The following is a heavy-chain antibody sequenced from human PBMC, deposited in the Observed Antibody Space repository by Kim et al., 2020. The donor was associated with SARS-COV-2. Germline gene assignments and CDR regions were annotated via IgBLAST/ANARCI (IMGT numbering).Heavy chain of an antibody. V-gene: IGHV4-30-2*01. D-gene: IGHD3-10*01. Sequence: SETLSLTCAVSGGSISSGGYSWSWIRQPPGKGLEWIGYIYYSGSTYYNPFLKSRVTISVDRSKNQFSLMLSSVTAADTAVYYCAREVTMVRGVNWFDPWGQGTLVTVSS. CDR1: GGSISSGGYS. J-gene: IGHJ5*02. CDR2: IYYSGST. CDR3: AREVTMVRGVNWFDP.